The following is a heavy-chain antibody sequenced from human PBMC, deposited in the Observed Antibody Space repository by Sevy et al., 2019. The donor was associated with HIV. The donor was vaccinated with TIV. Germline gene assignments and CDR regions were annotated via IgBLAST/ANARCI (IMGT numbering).Heavy chain of an antibody. CDR1: GGSISSYY. Sequence: SETLSLTCTVSGGSISSYYWSWIRQPPGKGLEWIGYIYYSGSTNYHPSLKSRVTISVDTSKNQFSRKLSSVTAADTAVDYCARDMLGYCSSTSCYAEGYFDYWGQGTLVTVSS. CDR2: IYYSGST. V-gene: IGHV4-59*01. J-gene: IGHJ4*02. CDR3: ARDMLGYCSSTSCYAEGYFDY. D-gene: IGHD2-2*01.